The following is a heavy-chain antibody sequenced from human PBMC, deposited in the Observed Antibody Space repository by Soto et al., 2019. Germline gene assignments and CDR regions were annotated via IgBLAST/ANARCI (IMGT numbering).Heavy chain of an antibody. Sequence: QVQLVQSGAEVKKPGASVKVSCKASGYTFTNYGISWVRQAPGQGLEWMGWISAYNGNINYAQKLQGRVTMTTDTSTSTAYMELRSLRSDATAMYYCASSYCGGNCYSKLPLDYYYYGMDVWGQGTTVTVSS. CDR2: ISAYNGNI. CDR3: ASSYCGGNCYSKLPLDYYYYGMDV. D-gene: IGHD2-21*02. J-gene: IGHJ6*02. CDR1: GYTFTNYG. V-gene: IGHV1-18*01.